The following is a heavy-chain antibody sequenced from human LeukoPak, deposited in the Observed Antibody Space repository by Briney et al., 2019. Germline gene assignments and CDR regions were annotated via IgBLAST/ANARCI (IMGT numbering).Heavy chain of an antibody. CDR1: GFTFSTYS. J-gene: IGHJ3*02. Sequence: GGSLRLSCAASGFTFSTYSMNWVRQAPGKGLEWVSSISSTSSYRSYGESMKGRFTVSRDNAKNSLHLQIKSLRAEDTAVYYCARDHFDSGSFGHAFDIWGQGKMVIVSA. CDR3: ARDHFDSGSFGHAFDI. CDR2: ISSTSSYR. D-gene: IGHD3-10*01. V-gene: IGHV3-21*01.